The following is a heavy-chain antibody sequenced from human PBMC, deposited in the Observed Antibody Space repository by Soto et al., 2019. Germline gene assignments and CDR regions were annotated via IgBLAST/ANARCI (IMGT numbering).Heavy chain of an antibody. J-gene: IGHJ6*02. CDR3: ARGIVGGPYYGMDV. V-gene: IGHV3-48*03. Sequence: PGGSLRLSCAASGFTFGHYEMNWVRQAPGKGLEWVSYTSSSGSTIYYADSAKGRFTISRDNSKNLLYMQMNSLRAEDTAVYYCARGIVGGPYYGMDVWGQGTTVTVSS. CDR2: TSSSGSTI. D-gene: IGHD1-26*01. CDR1: GFTFGHYE.